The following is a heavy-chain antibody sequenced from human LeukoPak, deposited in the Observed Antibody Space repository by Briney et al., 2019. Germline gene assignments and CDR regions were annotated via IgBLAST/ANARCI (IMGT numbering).Heavy chain of an antibody. CDR1: GGSISNYY. CDR2: IHYSGRT. J-gene: IGHJ4*02. D-gene: IGHD5-24*01. Sequence: SETLSLTCTVSGGSISNYYWSWIRQPPGKGLEWIGHIHYSGRTKYDPSLESRVTISVDTSKSQFSLKVSSVTAPDTAIYYCARHQDGYGDYFHFWGKGILVTVSS. CDR3: ARHQDGYGDYFHF. V-gene: IGHV4-59*08.